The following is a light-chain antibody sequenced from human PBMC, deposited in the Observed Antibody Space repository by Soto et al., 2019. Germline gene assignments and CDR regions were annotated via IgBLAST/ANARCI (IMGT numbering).Light chain of an antibody. CDR1: QRVSGW. CDR3: QRCNDYSDT. Sequence: DIQMTQSPSTLSASVGDRVAISCRASQRVSGWLAWYQQKPGKVPKLLIYQASTFGDGVPSRFSGSGSGTEFTLTISSLQPDDSATYYCQRCNDYSDTFGPGTKLDIK. V-gene: IGKV1-5*03. CDR2: QAS. J-gene: IGKJ3*01.